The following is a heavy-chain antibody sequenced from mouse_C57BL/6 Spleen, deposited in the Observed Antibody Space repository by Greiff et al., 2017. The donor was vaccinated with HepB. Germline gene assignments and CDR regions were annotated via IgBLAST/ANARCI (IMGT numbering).Heavy chain of an antibody. CDR1: GFNIKNTY. CDR2: IDPANGNT. D-gene: IGHD1-1*01. J-gene: IGHJ4*01. Sequence: EVQLVESVAELVRPGASVKLSCTASGFNIKNTYMHWVKQRPEQGLEWIGRIDPANGNTKYAPKFKGKATITADTSSNTAYLQLSSLTSEDTAIYYCAASAVVAEGYYYAMDYWGQGTSVTVSS. CDR3: AASAVVAEGYYYAMDY. V-gene: IGHV14-3*01.